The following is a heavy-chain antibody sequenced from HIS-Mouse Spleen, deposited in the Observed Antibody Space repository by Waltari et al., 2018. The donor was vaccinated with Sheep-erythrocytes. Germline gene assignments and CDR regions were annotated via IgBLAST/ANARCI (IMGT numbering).Heavy chain of an antibody. V-gene: IGHV3-74*01. Sequence: RVTISRDNAKNTLYLQMNTLRAEDTAVYYCARALAFDYWGQGTLVTVSS. CDR3: ARALAFDY. D-gene: IGHD3-3*02. J-gene: IGHJ4*02.